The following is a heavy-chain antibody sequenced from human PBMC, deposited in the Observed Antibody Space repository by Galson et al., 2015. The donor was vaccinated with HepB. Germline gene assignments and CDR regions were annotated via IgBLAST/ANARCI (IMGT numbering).Heavy chain of an antibody. J-gene: IGHJ4*02. V-gene: IGHV3-23*01. CDR1: AFSFSPYA. D-gene: IGHD6-19*01. CDR2: VLWGGGTT. Sequence: LGIGWATYAFSFSPYAMNWFGQVLGQGLEWVSAVLWGGGTTYYTDSVKGRFTISRDNSKNTLYLQMNSLRAEDTAVYYCAKDKGIGLAGTLFDSWGQGTLVTVSS. CDR3: AKDKGIGLAGTLFDS.